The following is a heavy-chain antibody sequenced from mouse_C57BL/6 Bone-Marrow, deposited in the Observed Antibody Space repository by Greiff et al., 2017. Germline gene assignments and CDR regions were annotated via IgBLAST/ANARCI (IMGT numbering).Heavy chain of an antibody. Sequence: QVQLQQSGAELVRPGTSVKVSCKASGYAFTNYLIEWVKQRPGQGLEWIGVINPGSGGTNYNEKFKGKATLTADKSSSTAYMQLSSLTSEDSAVYYCAREGASYYSNLAYWGQGTLVTVSA. V-gene: IGHV1-54*01. CDR3: AREGASYYSNLAY. J-gene: IGHJ3*01. D-gene: IGHD2-5*01. CDR1: GYAFTNYL. CDR2: INPGSGGT.